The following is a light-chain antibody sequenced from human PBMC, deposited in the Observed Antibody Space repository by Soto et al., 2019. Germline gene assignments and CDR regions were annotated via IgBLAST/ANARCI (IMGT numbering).Light chain of an antibody. J-gene: IGLJ2*01. V-gene: IGLV2-8*01. Sequence: HSVLTQPPSASGSPGQSVTISCTGTSSDGGGYNYVSWYQQHPGKAPKLMMYEVSKRPSGVPDRFSGSKSGNTASLTVSGLQAEDEADYYCSSYAGSNTHVVFGGGTKLTVL. CDR1: SSDGGGYNY. CDR2: EVS. CDR3: SSYAGSNTHVV.